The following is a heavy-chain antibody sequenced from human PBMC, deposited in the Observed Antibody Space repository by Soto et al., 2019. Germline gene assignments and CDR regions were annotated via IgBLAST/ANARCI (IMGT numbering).Heavy chain of an antibody. Sequence: QLQLQESGSGLVKPSQTLSLTCAVSGGSISSGGYSWSWIRQPPGKGLEWIGYIYHSGSTYYNPSLKSRVTISVERSKNQFSLKLSSVTAADTAVYYCARGITTVTTIDYWGQGTLVTVSS. J-gene: IGHJ4*02. CDR3: ARGITTVTTIDY. CDR2: IYHSGST. CDR1: GGSISSGGYS. V-gene: IGHV4-30-2*01. D-gene: IGHD4-4*01.